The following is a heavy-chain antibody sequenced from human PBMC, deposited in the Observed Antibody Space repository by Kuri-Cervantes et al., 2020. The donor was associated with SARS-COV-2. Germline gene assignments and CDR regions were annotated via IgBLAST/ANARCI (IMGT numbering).Heavy chain of an antibody. V-gene: IGHV3-48*03. Sequence: GGSLRLSCAASGFTFSSYEMNWVRQAPGKGLEWVSYISSSGSTIYYADSVKGRFTISRDNAKNSLYLQMNSLRTEDTALYYCAKGCSSTSCYTVDYWGQGTLVTVSS. CDR1: GFTFSSYE. D-gene: IGHD2-2*01. CDR2: ISSSGSTI. J-gene: IGHJ4*02. CDR3: AKGCSSTSCYTVDY.